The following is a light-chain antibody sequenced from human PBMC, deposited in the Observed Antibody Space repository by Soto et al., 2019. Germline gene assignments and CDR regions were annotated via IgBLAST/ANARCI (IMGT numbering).Light chain of an antibody. CDR3: QQRSSWL. Sequence: EIVLTQSPATLSLSPGERATLSCRASQSISTYLAWYQQKPGQAPRLLIYVASNRATGIPARFSGSGSGTDFTLTISSLEPEDFAVYYCQQRSSWLFGGGTKVEIK. V-gene: IGKV3-11*01. J-gene: IGKJ4*01. CDR2: VAS. CDR1: QSISTY.